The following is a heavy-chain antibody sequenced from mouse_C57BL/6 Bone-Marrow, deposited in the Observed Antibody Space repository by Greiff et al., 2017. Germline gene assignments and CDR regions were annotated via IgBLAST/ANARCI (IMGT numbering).Heavy chain of an antibody. J-gene: IGHJ1*03. Sequence: QVQLQQSGAELVRPGASVKLSCKASGYTFTDYYINWVKQRPGQGLEWIARIYPGSGNTYYNEKFKGKATLTAEKSSSTAYMQLSSLTSEDSAVYFCARSLNYWYFDVWGTGTTVTVSS. CDR3: ARSLNYWYFDV. V-gene: IGHV1-76*01. D-gene: IGHD1-3*01. CDR1: GYTFTDYY. CDR2: IYPGSGNT.